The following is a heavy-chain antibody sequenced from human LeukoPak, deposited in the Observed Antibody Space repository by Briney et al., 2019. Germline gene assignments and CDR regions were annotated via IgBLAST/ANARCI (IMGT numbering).Heavy chain of an antibody. CDR1: GFTFSSCW. V-gene: IGHV3-7*01. Sequence: GGSLRLSCAASGFTFSSCWMSWVRQAPGKGLEWVANIKQDGSEKYYVDSVKGRFTISRDDAKNSQYLQMNSLRAEDTAVYYCARVNYYFDYWGQGTLVTVSS. CDR3: ARVNYYFDY. J-gene: IGHJ4*02. CDR2: IKQDGSEK.